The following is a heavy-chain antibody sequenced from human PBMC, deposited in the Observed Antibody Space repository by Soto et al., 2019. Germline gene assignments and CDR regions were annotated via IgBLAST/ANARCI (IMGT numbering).Heavy chain of an antibody. Sequence: ASVKVSCKVSGYTLTELSMHWVRQAPGKGLEWMGGFDPEDGETIYAQKFQGRVTMTEDTSTDTAYMELSSLRSEDTAVYYCAVSYCGGDCYPNLLRLWGQGTLVIVSS. D-gene: IGHD2-21*02. V-gene: IGHV1-24*01. CDR2: FDPEDGET. J-gene: IGHJ4*02. CDR3: AVSYCGGDCYPNLLRL. CDR1: GYTLTELS.